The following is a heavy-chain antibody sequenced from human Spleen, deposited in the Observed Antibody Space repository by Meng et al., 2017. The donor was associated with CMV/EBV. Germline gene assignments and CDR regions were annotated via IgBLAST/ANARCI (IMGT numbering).Heavy chain of an antibody. CDR1: FSLSSSGVG. CDR2: IYWSDDK. J-gene: IGHJ4*02. CDR3: VHGPIAWSGYYPTFHY. V-gene: IGHV2-5*01. Sequence: FSLSSSGVGVGWVRQPPGEALEWLALIYWSDDKRYSPSLKSRLTVTKDTSRNHVLLTMTNMDPVDTATYYCVHGPIAWSGYYPTFHYWGQGTLVTVSS. D-gene: IGHD3-3*01.